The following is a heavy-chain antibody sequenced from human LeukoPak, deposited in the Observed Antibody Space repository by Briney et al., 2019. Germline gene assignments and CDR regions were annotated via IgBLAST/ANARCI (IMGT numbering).Heavy chain of an antibody. CDR3: AREDVPGYYDSSGYFS. J-gene: IGHJ4*02. D-gene: IGHD3-22*01. V-gene: IGHV3-21*01. CDR1: GFTVSSNY. Sequence: PGGSLRLSCAASGFTVSSNYMSWVRQAPGKGLEWVSSISSSSSYIYYADSVKGRFTISRDNAKNSLYLQMNSLRAEDTAVYYCAREDVPGYYDSSGYFSWGQGTLVTVSS. CDR2: ISSSSSYI.